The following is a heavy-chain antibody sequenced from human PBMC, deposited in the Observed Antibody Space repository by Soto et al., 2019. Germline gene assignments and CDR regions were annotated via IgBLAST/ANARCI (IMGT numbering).Heavy chain of an antibody. CDR1: GFIFSSYS. CDR3: ATIAVPPAFDI. V-gene: IGHV3-30*03. D-gene: IGHD6-19*01. J-gene: IGHJ3*02. Sequence: PXGSLRLSCAASGFIFSSYSMNWVRQAPGKGLEWVAVMSFDGSIKYYADSVKGRFTISRDNSKNTLYLQMNSLRAEDTAVYYCATIAVPPAFDIWGQGTMVTVSS. CDR2: MSFDGSIK.